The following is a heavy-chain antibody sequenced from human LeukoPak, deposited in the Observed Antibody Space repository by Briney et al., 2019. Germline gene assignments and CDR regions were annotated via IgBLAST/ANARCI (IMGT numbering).Heavy chain of an antibody. Sequence: GGSLRLSCATSGFTLSLAWMHWVRQAPGKGLEWVSRIKYDGSYTNYADSVKGRFTISRDNTRNTLSLHMISLRAEDTAVYFCVRDGDAYNFDFWGQGVLVTVSS. CDR1: GFTLSLAW. J-gene: IGHJ4*02. CDR3: VRDGDAYNFDF. CDR2: IKYDGSYT. V-gene: IGHV3-74*01. D-gene: IGHD5-24*01.